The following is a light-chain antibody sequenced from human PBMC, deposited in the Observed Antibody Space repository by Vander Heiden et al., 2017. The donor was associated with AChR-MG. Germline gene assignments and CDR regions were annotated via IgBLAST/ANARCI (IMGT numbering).Light chain of an antibody. CDR2: DAS. V-gene: IGKV1-33*01. CDR3: QHEGILPFT. Sequence: DSQMTQSPSSLSASVGDRVTITCRASQDINNYLDWYQHKPGTAPKLLIYDASNLETGVPSRFSGSGSGTDFSFTISSLQPEDFATYSCQHEGILPFTFGQGTQLDIK. J-gene: IGKJ5*01. CDR1: QDINNY.